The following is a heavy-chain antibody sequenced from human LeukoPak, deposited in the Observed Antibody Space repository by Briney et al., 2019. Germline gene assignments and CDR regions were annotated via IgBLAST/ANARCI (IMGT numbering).Heavy chain of an antibody. CDR3: ARDQGERYDTSGYYPY. J-gene: IGHJ4*02. CDR1: GFTFSSYS. V-gene: IGHV3-48*04. CDR2: ISGSSGST. D-gene: IGHD3-22*01. Sequence: PGGSLRLSCAASGFTFSSYSMSWIRQAPGKGLEWVSNISGSSGSTKYTDSVMGRFTISRDNGKNSVYLQMNSLRAEDTAVYYCARDQGERYDTSGYYPYWGQGTLVTVSS.